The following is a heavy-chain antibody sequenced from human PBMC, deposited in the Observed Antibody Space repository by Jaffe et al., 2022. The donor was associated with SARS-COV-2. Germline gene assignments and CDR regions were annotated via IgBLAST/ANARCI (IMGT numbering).Heavy chain of an antibody. J-gene: IGHJ5*02. D-gene: IGHD2-8*01. CDR3: AKDRGAVLMVYAPTEGFDP. V-gene: IGHV3-30*18. CDR2: ISYDGSNK. Sequence: QVQLVESGGGVVQPGRSLRLSCAASGFTFSSYGMHWVRQAPGKGLEWVAVISYDGSNKYYADSVKGRFTISRDNSKNTLYLQMNSLRAEDTAVYYCAKDRGAVLMVYAPTEGFDPWGQGTLVTVSS. CDR1: GFTFSSYG.